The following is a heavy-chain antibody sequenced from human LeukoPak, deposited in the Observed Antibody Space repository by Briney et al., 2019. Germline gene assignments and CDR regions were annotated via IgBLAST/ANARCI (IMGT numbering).Heavy chain of an antibody. V-gene: IGHV3-20*04. CDR1: GFTFDDHG. Sequence: PGGSLRLSCAASGFTFDDHGMSWVRQAPGKGLEWVSNINWKGTGTDYADSVKGRFTISRDNAKNSLYLQMNSLRAEDTALYYXAGDLDSGSYLSPDAXDIXGQGXXVTV. CDR2: INWKGTGT. D-gene: IGHD1-26*01. J-gene: IGHJ3*02. CDR3: AGDLDSGSYLSPDAXDI.